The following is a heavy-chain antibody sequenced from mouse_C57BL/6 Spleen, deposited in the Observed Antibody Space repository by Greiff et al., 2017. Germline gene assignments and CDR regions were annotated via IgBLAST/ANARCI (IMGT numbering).Heavy chain of an antibody. CDR1: GYTFTSYW. V-gene: IGHV1-64*01. J-gene: IGHJ2*01. CDR3: ARSGGYPGDFDY. Sequence: QVQLKQPGAELVKPGASVKLSCKASGYTFTSYWMHWVKQRPGQGLEWIGMIHPNSGSTNYNEKFKSKATLTVDKSSSTAYMQLSSLTSEDSAVDYGARSGGYPGDFDYWGQGTTLTVSS. CDR2: IHPNSGST. D-gene: IGHD2-2*01.